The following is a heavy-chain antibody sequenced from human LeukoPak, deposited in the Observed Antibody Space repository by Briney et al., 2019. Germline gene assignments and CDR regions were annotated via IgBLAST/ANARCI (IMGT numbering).Heavy chain of an antibody. CDR2: IYYSGST. J-gene: IGHJ4*02. Sequence: KTSETLSLTCTVSGGSISSYYWSWIRQHPGKGLEWIGYIYYSGSTYYNPSLKSRVTISVDTSKNQFSLKLSSVTAADTAVYYCARLRITGKYLAFDYWGQGTLVTVSS. V-gene: IGHV4-59*06. CDR3: ARLRITGKYLAFDY. D-gene: IGHD1-20*01. CDR1: GGSISSYY.